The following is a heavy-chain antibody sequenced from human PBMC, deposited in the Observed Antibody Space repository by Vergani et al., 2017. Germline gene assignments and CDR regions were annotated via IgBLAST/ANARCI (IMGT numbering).Heavy chain of an antibody. CDR2: IRSSSSYI. V-gene: IGHV3-21*01. CDR1: GFTFSSYS. J-gene: IGHJ4*02. CDR3: ASHSIFGVTDY. Sequence: EVQLVESGGGLVKPGGSLRLSCAASGFTFSSYSMNWVRLAPGKGLEWVSSIRSSSSYIYYADSVKGRFTISRDNAKNSLYLKMNSLRAADAAVYYCASHSIFGVTDYWGQGTLVTVSS. D-gene: IGHD3-3*01.